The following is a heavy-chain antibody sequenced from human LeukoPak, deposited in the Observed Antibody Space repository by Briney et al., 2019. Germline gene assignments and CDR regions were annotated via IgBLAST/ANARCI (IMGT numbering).Heavy chain of an antibody. J-gene: IGHJ4*02. CDR3: ARGGDDDFDLGDY. V-gene: IGHV3-7*01. CDR1: GFTFSRYW. D-gene: IGHD4-17*01. Sequence: PGGSLRLSCAASGFTFSRYWMSWVRQAPGKGLEWVANIKQDGSAKYYVDSVKGRFTISRDNAKNSMYLQMNSLRAGDTAVYYCARGGDDDFDLGDYWGQGTLVTVSS. CDR2: IKQDGSAK.